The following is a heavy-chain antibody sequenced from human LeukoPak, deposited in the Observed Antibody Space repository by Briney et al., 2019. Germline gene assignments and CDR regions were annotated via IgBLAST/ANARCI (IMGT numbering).Heavy chain of an antibody. D-gene: IGHD3-10*01. J-gene: IGHJ4*02. V-gene: IGHV6-1*01. Sequence: SQTLSLTCALSGDTVSSNSAAWHWTRQSPSRGLEWLGRTYYRSNLYNDYAVSVKSRITINPDTSKNQFSLRLNSVTPEDTAVYYCARDQALGYYGSGTVLYYFDYWGQGTLVTVSS. CDR2: TYYRSNLYN. CDR3: ARDQALGYYGSGTVLYYFDY. CDR1: GDTVSSNSAA.